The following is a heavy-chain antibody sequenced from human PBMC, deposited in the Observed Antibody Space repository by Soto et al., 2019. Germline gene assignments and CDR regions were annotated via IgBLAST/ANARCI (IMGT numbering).Heavy chain of an antibody. D-gene: IGHD3-16*01. CDR2: IKTDGSST. V-gene: IGHV3-74*01. Sequence: EVQLVESGGALVQPGGSLRLSCAASGFTFSSYWMHWVRQAPGEGLVWVSRIKTDGSSTSYADSVKGRFTISRDNAKNTMYLQMNSLRAEDTAVYYCARVGVGHYEFDYWDQGTLVTVSS. CDR3: ARVGVGHYEFDY. CDR1: GFTFSSYW. J-gene: IGHJ4*02.